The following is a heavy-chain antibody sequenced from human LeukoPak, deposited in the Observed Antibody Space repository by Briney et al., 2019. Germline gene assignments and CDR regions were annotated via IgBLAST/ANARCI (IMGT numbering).Heavy chain of an antibody. V-gene: IGHV4-59*01. CDR3: ARVVPWGGNAFDI. Sequence: SETLSLTCTVSGGSISSYYWSWIRQPPGKGLEWIGYIYYSGSTNYNPSLKSRVTISVDTSKNQFSLKLSSVTAADTAVYYCARVVPWGGNAFDIWGQGTMVTVSS. J-gene: IGHJ3*02. D-gene: IGHD3-16*01. CDR2: IYYSGST. CDR1: GGSISSYY.